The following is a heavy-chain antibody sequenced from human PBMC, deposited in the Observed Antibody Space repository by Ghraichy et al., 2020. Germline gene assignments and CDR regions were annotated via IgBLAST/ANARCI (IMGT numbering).Heavy chain of an antibody. J-gene: IGHJ4*02. CDR1: GFTFSSSW. D-gene: IGHD6-19*01. V-gene: IGHV3-7*01. Sequence: GGSLRLSCAASGFTFSSSWMSWVRQAPGKGLEWVANIKQDGSEESYVDSVKGRFTISTDNAKNSLYLQMNSLRADDTAVYYCAKGGWYPDYWGQGTLVTVSS. CDR2: IKQDGSEE. CDR3: AKGGWYPDY.